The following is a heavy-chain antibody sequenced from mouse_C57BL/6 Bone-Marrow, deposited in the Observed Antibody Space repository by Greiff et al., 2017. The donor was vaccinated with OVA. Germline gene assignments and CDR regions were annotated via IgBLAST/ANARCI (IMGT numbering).Heavy chain of an antibody. V-gene: IGHV1-81*01. J-gene: IGHJ1*03. D-gene: IGHD1-1*01. CDR3: ARRLRSYWYFGG. Sequence: QVQLQQSGAELARPGASVTLSCKASGYTFTSYGISWVKQRTGQGLEWIGEIYPRSGNTYYNEKFKGKATLTADKSSSTAYMELRSLTSEDSAVYFCARRLRSYWYFGGWGTGTTVTVST. CDR1: GYTFTSYG. CDR2: IYPRSGNT.